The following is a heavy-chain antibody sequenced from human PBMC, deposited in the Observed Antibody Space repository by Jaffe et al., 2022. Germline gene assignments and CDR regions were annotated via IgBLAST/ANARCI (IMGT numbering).Heavy chain of an antibody. D-gene: IGHD3-3*01. V-gene: IGHV4-39*01. CDR3: ASLRITIFGVVIPWGY. CDR2: IYYSGST. CDR1: GGSISSSSYY. Sequence: QLQLQESGPGLVKPSETLSLTCTVSGGSISSSSYYWGWIRQPPGKGLEWIGSIYYSGSTYYNPSLKSRVTISVDTSKNQFSLKLSSVTAADTAVYYCASLRITIFGVVIPWGYWGQGTLVTVSS. J-gene: IGHJ4*02.